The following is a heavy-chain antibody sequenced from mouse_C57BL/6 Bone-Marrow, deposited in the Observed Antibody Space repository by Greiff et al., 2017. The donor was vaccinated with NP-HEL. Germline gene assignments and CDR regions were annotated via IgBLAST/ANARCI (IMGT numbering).Heavy chain of an antibody. Sequence: EVQLQESGGGLVKPGGSLKLSCAASGFTFSSYAMSWVRQTPEKRLEWVATISDGGSYTYYPDNVKGRFTISRDNAKNNLYLQMSHLKSEDTAMYYCARDGITTVVSRRYYFDYWGQGTTRTVSS. D-gene: IGHD1-1*01. CDR3: ARDGITTVVSRRYYFDY. CDR2: ISDGGSYT. CDR1: GFTFSSYA. J-gene: IGHJ2*01. V-gene: IGHV5-4*01.